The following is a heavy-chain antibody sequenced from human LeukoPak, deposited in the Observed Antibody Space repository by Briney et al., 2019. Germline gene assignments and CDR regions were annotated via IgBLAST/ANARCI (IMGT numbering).Heavy chain of an antibody. D-gene: IGHD6-19*01. J-gene: IGHJ4*02. CDR3: ARHGIAVGYFDY. CDR2: IYYSGST. Sequence: SETLCLTCTVSGGSISSYYWSWIRQPPGKGLEWIGYIYYSGSTNYNPSLKSRVTISVDTSKNQFSLKLSSVTAADTAVYYCARHGIAVGYFDYWGQGTLVTVSS. CDR1: GGSISSYY. V-gene: IGHV4-59*01.